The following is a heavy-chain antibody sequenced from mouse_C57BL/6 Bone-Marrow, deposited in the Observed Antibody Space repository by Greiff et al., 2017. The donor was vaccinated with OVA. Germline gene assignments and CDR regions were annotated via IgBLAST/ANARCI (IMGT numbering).Heavy chain of an antibody. J-gene: IGHJ3*01. CDR1: GYTFTSSW. V-gene: IGHV1-74*01. Sequence: QVHVKQPGAELVKPGASVKVSCRASGYTFTSSWMPWVRRRPGQGLEWIGRIHPPDGDPNSNQNFKGKATLTVDKSSSTADMQLSSLTSEDSAVYYCAIYYYGTPFAYWGKGTLVTVSA. CDR3: AIYYYGTPFAY. D-gene: IGHD1-1*01. CDR2: IHPPDGDP.